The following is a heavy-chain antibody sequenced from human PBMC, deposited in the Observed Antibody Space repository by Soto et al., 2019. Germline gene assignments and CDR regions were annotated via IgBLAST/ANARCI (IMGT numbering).Heavy chain of an antibody. CDR3: ARVHVTATGGSGWTDYYYGMDV. D-gene: IGHD6-19*01. Sequence: QVQLVESGGGVVQPGRSLRLSCAASGFTFSSYGMHWVRQAPGKGLEWVAVIWYDGSNKYYADSVKGRFTISRDNSKNTLYLQMNSLRAEDTAVYYCARVHVTATGGSGWTDYYYGMDVWGQGTTVTVSS. CDR2: IWYDGSNK. V-gene: IGHV3-33*01. J-gene: IGHJ6*02. CDR1: GFTFSSYG.